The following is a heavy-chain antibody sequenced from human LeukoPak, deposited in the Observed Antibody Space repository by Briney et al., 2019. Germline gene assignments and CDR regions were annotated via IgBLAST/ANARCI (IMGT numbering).Heavy chain of an antibody. CDR1: GGSTSSSSYY. CDR3: ARNYVWGSYRYRTDAFDI. CDR2: IYTSGCT. D-gene: IGHD3-16*02. J-gene: IGHJ3*02. Sequence: PSETLSLTCTVSGGSTSSSSYYWSWIPDPAGTGLEWIGRIYTSGCTNYNPPLKSRVTIPVDPSKKQFSLQLSSVTAADTAVYYCARNYVWGSYRYRTDAFDIWGQGKMDTVSS. V-gene: IGHV4-61*02.